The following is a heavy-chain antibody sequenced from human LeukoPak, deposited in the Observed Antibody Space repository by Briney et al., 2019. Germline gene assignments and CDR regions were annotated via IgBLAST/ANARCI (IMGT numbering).Heavy chain of an antibody. J-gene: IGHJ3*02. D-gene: IGHD3-10*01. CDR1: GYTFTSYY. V-gene: IGHV1-46*01. CDR2: INPSGGST. Sequence: ASVKVSCKASGYTFTSYYMHWVRQAPGQGLEWMGIINPSGGSTSYAQKFQGRVTMTRDTSTSTVYMELSSLRSEDTAVYYCARSGTTMPRGLYAFDIWGQGTMVTVSS. CDR3: ARSGTTMPRGLYAFDI.